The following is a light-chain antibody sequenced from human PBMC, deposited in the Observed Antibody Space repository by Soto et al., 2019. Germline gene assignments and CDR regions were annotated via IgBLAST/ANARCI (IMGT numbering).Light chain of an antibody. CDR3: QQYGSSTGT. J-gene: IGKJ1*01. V-gene: IGKV3-20*01. Sequence: EIVLTQSPGTQSLSPGERATLCSRAGQSVSSSYLAWYHQKPGQAPRLLIYSASSRATGIPDRFSGSGAGTDFTLTITRLEPEDFAMYYCQQYGSSTGTFGQGTKVDI. CDR2: SAS. CDR1: QSVSSSY.